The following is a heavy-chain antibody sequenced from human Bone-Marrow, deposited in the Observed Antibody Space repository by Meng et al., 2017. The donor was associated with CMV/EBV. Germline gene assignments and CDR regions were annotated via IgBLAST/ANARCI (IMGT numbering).Heavy chain of an antibody. CDR1: GFTFSPYN. CDR2: ISSSSSFI. CDR3: ARGLD. D-gene: IGHD3-16*01. J-gene: IGHJ4*02. Sequence: GESLKISCTASGFTFSPYNMNWVRQAPGKGLEWVSSISSSSSFIYYADSVKGRFTISRDNAKNSLYLQMNSLRAEDTAVYYCARGLDWGQGTLVTVSS. V-gene: IGHV3-21*01.